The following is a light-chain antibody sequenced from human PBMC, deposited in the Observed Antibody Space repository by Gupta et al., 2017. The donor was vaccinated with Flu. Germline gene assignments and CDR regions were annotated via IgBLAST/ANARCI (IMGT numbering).Light chain of an antibody. CDR3: QQEYNLPHT. CDR1: QDISNY. CDR2: DAS. Sequence: DIQMTQSPSSLSASVGDRVTITCQASQDISNYLNWYQQKPGKAPKLLIYDASNLETGVPSRFSGSGSGTXFTFTIXSLQPEAIATYYCQQEYNLPHTFGXGTKVEIK. J-gene: IGKJ4*01. V-gene: IGKV1-33*01.